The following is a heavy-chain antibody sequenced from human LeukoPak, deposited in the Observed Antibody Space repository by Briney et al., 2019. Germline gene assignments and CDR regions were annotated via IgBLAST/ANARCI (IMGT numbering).Heavy chain of an antibody. V-gene: IGHV4-39*01. D-gene: IGHD3-16*02. Sequence: SETLSLTCTVSGGSISSSDYYWGWIRQPQGKGLEWIGSISYSGSTYYNPSLKSRITISVETSKNQFSLRVSSLTAADTAVYYCARQRITFGGVISIFDSWGQGTLVTVSS. J-gene: IGHJ4*02. CDR3: ARQRITFGGVISIFDS. CDR2: ISYSGST. CDR1: GGSISSSDYY.